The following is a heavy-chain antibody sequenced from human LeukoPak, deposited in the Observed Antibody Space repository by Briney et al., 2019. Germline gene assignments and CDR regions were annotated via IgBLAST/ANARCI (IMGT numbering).Heavy chain of an antibody. Sequence: WISAYNGNTNYAQNLQGRVTMTTDTSTSTAYMELRSLISDDTAVYYCARVAGWYSVSQFDYWGQGTLVTVSS. CDR3: ARVAGWYSVSQFDY. D-gene: IGHD1-26*01. J-gene: IGHJ4*02. V-gene: IGHV1-18*01. CDR2: ISAYNGNT.